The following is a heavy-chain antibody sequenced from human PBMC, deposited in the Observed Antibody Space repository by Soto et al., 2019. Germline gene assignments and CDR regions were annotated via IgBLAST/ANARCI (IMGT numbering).Heavy chain of an antibody. J-gene: IGHJ4*02. Sequence: EVQLVESGGGLIQPGGSLRLSCAASGFTFSNYNMNWVRQAPGKGLEWVAHISTSSGSIYYAGSVKGRFTISRDNAKNSLYLQMNSLRDEDTAVYYCASSGNNRLDYWGQGTLVTVSS. V-gene: IGHV3-48*02. CDR2: ISTSSGSI. D-gene: IGHD5-18*01. CDR3: ASSGNNRLDY. CDR1: GFTFSNYN.